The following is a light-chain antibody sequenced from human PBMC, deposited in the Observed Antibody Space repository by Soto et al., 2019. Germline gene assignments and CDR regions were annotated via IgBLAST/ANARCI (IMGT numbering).Light chain of an antibody. CDR1: SSDVGGYNY. CDR2: DVS. CDR3: SSYTGSSTLMV. Sequence: QSALTQPASVSGSPGQSITISCTGTSSDVGGYNYVSWYQQHPGKAPKLMIYDVSNRPSGVSNRFSGSKSGNTASLTIAGLQAEDEADSYCSSYTGSSTLMVFGGGTQLPVL. V-gene: IGLV2-14*01. J-gene: IGLJ2*01.